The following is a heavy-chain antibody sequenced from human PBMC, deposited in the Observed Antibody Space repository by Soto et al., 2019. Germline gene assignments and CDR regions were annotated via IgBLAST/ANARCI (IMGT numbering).Heavy chain of an antibody. V-gene: IGHV3-21*06. CDR2: ISSRSTFI. D-gene: IGHD3-22*01. Sequence: GGSLRLSCAASGFTLTNENMNWVRQAPGKGLEWVSSISSRSTFINYADSVKGRFTISRDNDKGLVYLQMNSLRAEDTAVYYCARDPPLSMIVVVGVDDFWGQGTLVTVSS. J-gene: IGHJ4*02. CDR3: ARDPPLSMIVVVGVDDF. CDR1: GFTLTNEN.